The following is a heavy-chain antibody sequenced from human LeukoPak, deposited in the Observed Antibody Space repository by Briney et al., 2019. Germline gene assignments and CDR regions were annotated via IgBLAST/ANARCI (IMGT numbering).Heavy chain of an antibody. V-gene: IGHV3-30*18. Sequence: GGSLRLSCAASGFTFSSYGMHWVRQAPGKGLEWVAVISYDGSNKYYADSVKGRFTISRDNSKNTLYLQMNSLRAEDTAVYYCAKESHENYYYGMDVWGQGTTVTVSS. CDR2: ISYDGSNK. CDR1: GFTFSSYG. CDR3: AKESHENYYYGMDV. J-gene: IGHJ6*02.